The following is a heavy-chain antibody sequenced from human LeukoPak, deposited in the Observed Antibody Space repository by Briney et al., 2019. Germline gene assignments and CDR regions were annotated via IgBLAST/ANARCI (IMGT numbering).Heavy chain of an antibody. D-gene: IGHD3-22*01. CDR1: GYTFTSYG. J-gene: IGHJ4*02. Sequence: ASVKVSCKASGYTFTSYGISWVRQAPGQGLEWMGWISAYNGNTNYAQKLQGRVTMTTDTSTSTAYMELRSLRSDDTAVYYCARAMGYDSSGYYYGYWGQGTLVTVSS. CDR3: ARAMGYDSSGYYYGY. V-gene: IGHV1-18*01. CDR2: ISAYNGNT.